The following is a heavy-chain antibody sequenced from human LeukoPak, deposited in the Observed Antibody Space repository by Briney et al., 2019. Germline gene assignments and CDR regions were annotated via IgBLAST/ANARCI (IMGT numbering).Heavy chain of an antibody. Sequence: GGSLRLSCAASGFTFRSYSMNWVRQAPGKGLEWVSSISRSSSYIYYADSVKGRFTISRDNAKNSLYLQMNSLRAEDTAVYYCARDLSYEAFDIWGQGTMVTVSS. CDR2: ISRSSSYI. CDR3: ARDLSYEAFDI. V-gene: IGHV3-21*01. CDR1: GFTFRSYS. J-gene: IGHJ3*02. D-gene: IGHD1-26*01.